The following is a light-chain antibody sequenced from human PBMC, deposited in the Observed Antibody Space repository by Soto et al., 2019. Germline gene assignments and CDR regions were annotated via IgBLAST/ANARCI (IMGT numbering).Light chain of an antibody. CDR2: AAS. J-gene: IGKJ2*01. Sequence: EIVLTQSPVTLSVSPGERATLSCRTNQNIDNKLAWYQQKPGQTPRLLIFAASTRATDIPARFSGSGSGTEFTLTISSLHSDAFAVYYCQHSYNLPQYTFGQGTNLEIE. CDR1: QNIDNK. CDR3: QHSYNLPQYT. V-gene: IGKV3-15*01.